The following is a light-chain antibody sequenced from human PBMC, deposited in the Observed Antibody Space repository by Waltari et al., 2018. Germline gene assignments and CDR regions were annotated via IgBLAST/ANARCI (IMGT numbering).Light chain of an antibody. V-gene: IGKV3-11*01. Sequence: EIVLTQSPATLYLSPGETATLSCRASQSVSTYLAWYQQKPGQAPRLLIYDASNRSTGIPTRFSGSGSGTDFTLIISRLELEDFAVYFCQQRSNWPPNFGQGTRLEIK. CDR2: DAS. J-gene: IGKJ5*01. CDR1: QSVSTY. CDR3: QQRSNWPPN.